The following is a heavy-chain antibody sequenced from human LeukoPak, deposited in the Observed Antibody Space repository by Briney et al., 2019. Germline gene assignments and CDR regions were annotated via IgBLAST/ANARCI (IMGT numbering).Heavy chain of an antibody. CDR1: GYTFTSYG. J-gene: IGHJ4*02. Sequence: ASVKVSCKASGYTFTSYGISWVRQAPGQGLEWMGWISAYSGNTNYAQKLQGRVTMTTDTSTSTAYMELRSLRSDDTAVYYCALTEGYDSSGYLDYWGQGTLVTVSS. V-gene: IGHV1-18*01. D-gene: IGHD3-22*01. CDR3: ALTEGYDSSGYLDY. CDR2: ISAYSGNT.